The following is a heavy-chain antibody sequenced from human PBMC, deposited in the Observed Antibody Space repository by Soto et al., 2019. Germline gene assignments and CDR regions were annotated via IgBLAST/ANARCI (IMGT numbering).Heavy chain of an antibody. V-gene: IGHV1-2*02. CDR1: GYTFTGYY. Sequence: SVKVSFKASGYTFTGYYMHWVRQAPGQGLEWMGWINPNSGGTNYAQKFQGRVTMTRDTSISTAYMELSRLRSDDTAVYYCAREDYYYGSGSGYYGMDVWGQGTTVTVSS. D-gene: IGHD3-10*01. CDR3: AREDYYYGSGSGYYGMDV. CDR2: INPNSGGT. J-gene: IGHJ6*02.